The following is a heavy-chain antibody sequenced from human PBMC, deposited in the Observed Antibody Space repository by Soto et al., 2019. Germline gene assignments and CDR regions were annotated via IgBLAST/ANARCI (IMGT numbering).Heavy chain of an antibody. CDR3: ARGDCSSTSCYIDWFDP. J-gene: IGHJ5*02. D-gene: IGHD2-2*02. CDR1: GYTFTDYY. CDR2: INPNSGGT. V-gene: IGHV1-2*04. Sequence: VASVKVSCKASGYTFTDYYMHWVRQAPGQGLEWMGWINPNSGGTNYAQKFQGWVTMTRDTSISTAYMELSRLRSDDTAVYYCARGDCSSTSCYIDWFDPWGQGTLVTVSS.